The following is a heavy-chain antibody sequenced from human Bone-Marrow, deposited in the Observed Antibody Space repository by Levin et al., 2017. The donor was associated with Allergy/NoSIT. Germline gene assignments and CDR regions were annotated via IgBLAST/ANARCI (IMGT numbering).Heavy chain of an antibody. D-gene: IGHD5-12*01. CDR3: AHQAQFSSYDYGRAGSNFDC. V-gene: IGHV2-5*01. CDR2: IYWNDVK. J-gene: IGHJ4*02. Sequence: SGPTLVKPTQTLTLTCTFSEFSLSTSGVGVGWIRQPPGKALEWLAVIYWNDVKRYSPSLKSRPTITGDTSKNQGVLTMTDLDPGDKGTYYCAHQAQFSSYDYGRAGSNFDCWGQGTLVTVSS. CDR1: EFSLSTSGVG.